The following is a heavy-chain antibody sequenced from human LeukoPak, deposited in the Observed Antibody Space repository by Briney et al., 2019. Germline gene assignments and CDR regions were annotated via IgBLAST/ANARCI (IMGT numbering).Heavy chain of an antibody. CDR2: IWYDGSNK. J-gene: IGHJ4*02. CDR3: ARGGPYYYGSGSYYNPQDY. Sequence: GGSLRLSCAASGFTFSSYGMHWVRQAPGKGLEWVAVIWYDGSNKYYADSVKGRFTISRDNSKNTLYLQMNSLRAEDTAVYYCARGGPYYYGSGSYYNPQDYWGQGTLVTVSS. V-gene: IGHV3-33*01. D-gene: IGHD3-10*01. CDR1: GFTFSSYG.